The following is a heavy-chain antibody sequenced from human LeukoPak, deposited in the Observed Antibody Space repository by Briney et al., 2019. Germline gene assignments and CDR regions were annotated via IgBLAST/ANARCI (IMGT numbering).Heavy chain of an antibody. Sequence: GGSLRLSCAASGFTFSNFAMNWVRQAPGKGLEWVSAISGSGDSTYYADSVKGRFTISRDNSKNTLYLRMNRLRAEDTAVYYCAKVLYQLHYFDYWGQGTLVTVSS. CDR2: ISGSGDST. D-gene: IGHD2-2*01. J-gene: IGHJ4*02. CDR1: GFTFSNFA. CDR3: AKVLYQLHYFDY. V-gene: IGHV3-23*01.